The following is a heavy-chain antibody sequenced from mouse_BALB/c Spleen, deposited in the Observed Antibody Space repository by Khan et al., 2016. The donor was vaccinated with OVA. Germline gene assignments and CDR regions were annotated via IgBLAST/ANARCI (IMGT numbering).Heavy chain of an antibody. D-gene: IGHD2-14*01. CDR2: IWGGGGT. J-gene: IGHJ4*01. Sequence: QMQLKESGPGLVAPSQSLSSTCTVSGFSLSRYNIHWVRQPPGKGLEWLGVIWGGGGTDYNSTLKSRLSISKDNSKSQVFFNMNRLQTDDTVIYYCARADYGYDGDYAMDYWGQGTSVTVSS. V-gene: IGHV2-6-4*01. CDR1: GFSLSRYN. CDR3: ARADYGYDGDYAMDY.